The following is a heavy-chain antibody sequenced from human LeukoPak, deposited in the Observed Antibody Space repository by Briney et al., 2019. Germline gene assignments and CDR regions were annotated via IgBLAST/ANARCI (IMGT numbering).Heavy chain of an antibody. CDR3: AQLVGKLRYFDWLYEDAFDI. D-gene: IGHD3-9*01. J-gene: IGHJ3*02. CDR1: GFTFSDYY. CDR2: ISSSGSTI. Sequence: GGSLRLSCAASGFTFSDYYMSWIRQAPGKGLEWVSYISSSGSTIYYADSVKGRFTISRDNAKNSLYLQMNSLRAEDTAVYYCAQLVGKLRYFDWLYEDAFDIWGQGTMVTVSS. V-gene: IGHV3-11*01.